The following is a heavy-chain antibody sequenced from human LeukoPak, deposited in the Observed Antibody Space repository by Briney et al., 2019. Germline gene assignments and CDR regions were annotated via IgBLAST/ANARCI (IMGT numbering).Heavy chain of an antibody. CDR3: ARDLYYESSGYYCHDY. V-gene: IGHV3-53*01. Sequence: GGSLRLSCAASGVTVRSNYMTWVRQAPGEGLEGVSVIYSGGSTYYADSVKGRFTISRDNSKNTLYLQMNSLRVEDTAVYYCARDLYYESSGYYCHDYWGQGTLVTVSS. CDR2: IYSGGST. D-gene: IGHD3-22*01. J-gene: IGHJ4*02. CDR1: GVTVRSNY.